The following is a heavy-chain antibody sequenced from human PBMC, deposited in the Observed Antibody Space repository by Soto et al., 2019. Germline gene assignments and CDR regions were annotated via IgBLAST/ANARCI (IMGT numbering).Heavy chain of an antibody. CDR2: INPSGGST. J-gene: IGHJ6*02. CDR3: ARDGYDFWSGFTNYYGMDV. D-gene: IGHD3-3*01. Sequence: ASVKVACKASGYTFTSYYMHWVRQAPGQGLEWMGIINPSGGSTSYAQKFQGRVTMTRDMSTSTVYMELSSLRSEDTAVYYCARDGYDFWSGFTNYYGMDVWGQGTTVTVSS. V-gene: IGHV1-46*01. CDR1: GYTFTSYY.